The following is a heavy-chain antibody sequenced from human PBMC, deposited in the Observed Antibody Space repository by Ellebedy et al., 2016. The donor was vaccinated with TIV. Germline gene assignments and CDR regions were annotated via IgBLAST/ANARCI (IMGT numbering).Heavy chain of an antibody. Sequence: AASVKVSCKASGYAFTGYYVHWVRQAPGQGREWMGLINPDSGGTSYSQKFQGRVTMTRDTSISTAHMELSSLRSDETAVYYCARMEPIYWGQGTLITVSS. D-gene: IGHD1-1*01. V-gene: IGHV1-2*02. CDR3: ARMEPIY. CDR2: INPDSGGT. CDR1: GYAFTGYY. J-gene: IGHJ4*02.